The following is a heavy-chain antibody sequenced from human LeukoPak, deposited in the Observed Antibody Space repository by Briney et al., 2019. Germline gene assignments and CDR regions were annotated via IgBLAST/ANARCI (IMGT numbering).Heavy chain of an antibody. J-gene: IGHJ6*02. CDR2: ITTRSSYM. D-gene: IGHD2-15*01. CDR1: GLTFSDYT. Sequence: GGSLRLSCAASGLTFSDYTMNWVRQAPGKGPEWVACITTRSSYMYYADSVKGRFTISRDNAKNSLYLQMNSLRAEDTAVYYCAKDRLTYYYYGMDVWGQGTTVTVSS. CDR3: AKDRLTYYYYGMDV. V-gene: IGHV3-21*01.